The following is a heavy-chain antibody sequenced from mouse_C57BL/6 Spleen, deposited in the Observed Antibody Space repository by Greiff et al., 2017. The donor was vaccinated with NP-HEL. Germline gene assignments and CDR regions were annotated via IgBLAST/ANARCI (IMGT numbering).Heavy chain of an antibody. Sequence: EVQLQQSGPELVKPGASVKISCKASGYTFTDYYMNWVKQSHGKSLEWIGDINPNNGGTSYNQKFKGKATLTVDKSSSTAYMELRSLTSEDSAVYYCARPTANWDDAMDYWGQGTSVTVSS. V-gene: IGHV1-26*01. CDR2: INPNNGGT. CDR1: GYTFTDYY. D-gene: IGHD4-1*01. J-gene: IGHJ4*01. CDR3: ARPTANWDDAMDY.